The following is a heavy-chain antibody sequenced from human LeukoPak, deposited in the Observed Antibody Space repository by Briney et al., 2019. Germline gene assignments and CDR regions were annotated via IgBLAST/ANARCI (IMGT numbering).Heavy chain of an antibody. CDR1: GVSFNDYY. V-gene: IGHV4-34*01. Sequence: SETLSLTCAVSGVSFNDYYWSWVRQTPGKGLEWIGEINHSGYTNDSPSLKSRVTLSIDTSRKQFSLNLRSVTVADTGIYYCTRMTTRHDYWGQGTLVTVSS. D-gene: IGHD4-17*01. CDR2: INHSGYT. CDR3: TRMTTRHDY. J-gene: IGHJ4*02.